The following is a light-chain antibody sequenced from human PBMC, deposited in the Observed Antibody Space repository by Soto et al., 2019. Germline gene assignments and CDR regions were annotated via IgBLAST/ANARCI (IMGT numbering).Light chain of an antibody. Sequence: AIRMTQSPSSLSASTGDRVTVTCRASQGISSYLAWYQQKPGKAPKLLIYAASTLQSGVPSRFSGSGSGTDFTLTISCLQSEDFATYYCQQYYSYPPITFGQGTLLEIK. V-gene: IGKV1-8*01. CDR1: QGISSY. CDR3: QQYYSYPPIT. J-gene: IGKJ5*01. CDR2: AAS.